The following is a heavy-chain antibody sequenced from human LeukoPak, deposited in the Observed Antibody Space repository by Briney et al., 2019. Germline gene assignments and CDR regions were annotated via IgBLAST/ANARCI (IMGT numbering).Heavy chain of an antibody. CDR2: IIPIFGTA. V-gene: IGHV1-69*05. Sequence: GSSVKVSCKASGGTFSSYAISWVRQAPGQGLEWMGGIIPIFGTANYAQKFQGRVTITTDGSTSTAYMELSSLRSEDTAVYYCARYRPTYYYDSSGYSGSGPYFDYWGQGTLVTVSS. CDR3: ARYRPTYYYDSSGYSGSGPYFDY. J-gene: IGHJ4*02. D-gene: IGHD3-22*01. CDR1: GGTFSSYA.